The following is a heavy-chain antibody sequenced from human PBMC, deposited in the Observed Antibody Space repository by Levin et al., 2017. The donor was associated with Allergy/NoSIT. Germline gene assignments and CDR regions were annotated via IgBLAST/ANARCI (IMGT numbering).Heavy chain of an antibody. D-gene: IGHD2-15*01. CDR3: ARDDNCSGGSCYSGVDY. CDR1: GFTFSSYE. Sequence: LSLTCAASGFTFSSYEMNWVRQAPGKGLEWVSYLSSSGSTIYYADSVKGRFTISRDNAKNSLYLQMNSLRAEDTAVYYCARDDNCSGGSCYSGVDYWGQGTLVTVSS. CDR2: LSSSGSTI. V-gene: IGHV3-48*03. J-gene: IGHJ4*02.